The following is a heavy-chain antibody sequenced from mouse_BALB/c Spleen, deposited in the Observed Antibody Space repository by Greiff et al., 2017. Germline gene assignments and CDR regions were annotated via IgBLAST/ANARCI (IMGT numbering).Heavy chain of an antibody. CDR1: GFNFKDTY. CDR2: IDPANGNT. D-gene: IGHD2-10*02. V-gene: IGHV14-3*02. Sequence: VQLQQSGAELVKPGASVKLSCTASGFNFKDTYMHWVKQSPEQGLEWLGRIDPANGNTKYDPKFPGKATITADTSSNTAYLQLNSLTSEAPAVYYCARGYDNWLDYWGQGTMLTVSA. J-gene: IGHJ2*01. CDR3: ARGYDNWLDY.